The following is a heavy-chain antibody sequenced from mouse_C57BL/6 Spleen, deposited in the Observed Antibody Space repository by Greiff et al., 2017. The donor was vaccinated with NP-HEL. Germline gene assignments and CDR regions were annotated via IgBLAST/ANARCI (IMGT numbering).Heavy chain of an antibody. J-gene: IGHJ1*03. CDR3: ARVTTRYFDV. CDR1: GYTFTSYW. Sequence: QVQLKQPGAELVMPGASVKLSCKASGYTFTSYWMHWVKQRPGQGLEWIGEIDPSDSYTNYNQKFKGKSTLTVDKSSSTAYMQLSSLTSEDSAVYYCARVTTRYFDVWGTGTTVTVSS. CDR2: IDPSDSYT. V-gene: IGHV1-69*01.